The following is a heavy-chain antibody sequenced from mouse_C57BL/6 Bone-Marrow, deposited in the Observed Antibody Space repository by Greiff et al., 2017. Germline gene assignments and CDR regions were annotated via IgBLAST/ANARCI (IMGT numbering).Heavy chain of an antibody. V-gene: IGHV5-4*03. CDR1: GFTFSSYA. J-gene: IGHJ3*01. CDR2: ISDGGSYT. Sequence: EVKLMDSGGGLVKPGGSLKLSCAASGFTFSSYAMSWVRQTPEKRLEWVATISDGGSYTYYPDNVKGRFTISRDNAKNNLYLQMSHLKSEDTAMYYCARRWFAYWGQGTLVTVSA. CDR3: ARRWFAY.